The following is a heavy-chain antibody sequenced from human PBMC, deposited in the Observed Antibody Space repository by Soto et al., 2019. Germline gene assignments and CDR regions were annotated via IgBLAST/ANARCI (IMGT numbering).Heavy chain of an antibody. CDR2: ISAYNGNT. Sequence: ASVKVSCKASGYTFTSYGISWVRQAPGQGLEWMGWISAYNGNTNYAQKLQGRVTMTTDTSTSTAYMELRSLRSDDTAVYYCARIYRGSCYVVGGPNWSAPWGQGTLVTVSS. CDR1: GYTFTSYG. D-gene: IGHD6-13*01. V-gene: IGHV1-18*01. J-gene: IGHJ5*02. CDR3: ARIYRGSCYVVGGPNWSAP.